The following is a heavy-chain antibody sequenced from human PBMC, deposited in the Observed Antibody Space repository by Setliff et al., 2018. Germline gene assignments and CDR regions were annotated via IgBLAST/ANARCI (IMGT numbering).Heavy chain of an antibody. D-gene: IGHD3-10*01. V-gene: IGHV3-53*01. CDR1: GFTFGSNY. CDR3: ASEKGSTMVRGVMAH. Sequence: GGSLRLSCAASGFTFGSNYMSWVRQAPGKGLEWVSVIYSGGSTYYADSVKGRFTSSRDNSKNTLYLQMNSLRAEDTAVYYCASEKGSTMVRGVMAHWGQGTLVTVSS. CDR2: IYSGGST. J-gene: IGHJ4*02.